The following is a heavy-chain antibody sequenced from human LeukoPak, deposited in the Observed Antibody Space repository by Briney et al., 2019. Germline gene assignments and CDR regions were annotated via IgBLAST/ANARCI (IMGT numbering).Heavy chain of an antibody. D-gene: IGHD3-22*01. V-gene: IGHV3-48*03. CDR1: GFTFSSYE. J-gene: IGHJ6*02. Sequence: GGSLRLSCAASGFTFSSYEMNWVRQAPGKGLEWVSYIRSSGSTIYYADSVKGRFTISRDNAKNSLYLQMNSLRAEDTAVYYCAREGSSGSYYYGMDVWGQGTTVTVSS. CDR3: AREGSSGSYYYGMDV. CDR2: IRSSGSTI.